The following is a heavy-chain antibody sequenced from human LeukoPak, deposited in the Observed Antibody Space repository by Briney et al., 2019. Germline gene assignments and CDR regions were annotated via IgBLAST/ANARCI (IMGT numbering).Heavy chain of an antibody. J-gene: IGHJ4*02. Sequence: GGSLRLSCAASGFTFSSYAMSRVRQAPGKGLEWVSYISSSGSTIYYADSVKGRFTISRDNAKNSLYLQMNSLRAEDTAVYYCAASRWGRYYFDYWGQGTLVTVSS. CDR3: AASRWGRYYFDY. D-gene: IGHD7-27*01. CDR1: GFTFSSYA. V-gene: IGHV3-48*04. CDR2: ISSSGSTI.